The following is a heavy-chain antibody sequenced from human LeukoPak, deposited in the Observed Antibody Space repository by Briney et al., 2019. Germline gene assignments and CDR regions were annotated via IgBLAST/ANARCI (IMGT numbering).Heavy chain of an antibody. D-gene: IGHD3-10*01. CDR1: GFTFSNYG. V-gene: IGHV3-23*01. CDR3: AKASGDYPFYYYGMDV. Sequence: GGSLRLSCAASGFTFSNYGIAWVRQPPGKGLEWVSAVTGSGSKTYYADSVKGRFTISRDNSKNTLSLQMNSLRAEDTAVYYCAKASGDYPFYYYGMDVWGQGTTVTVSS. J-gene: IGHJ6*02. CDR2: VTGSGSKT.